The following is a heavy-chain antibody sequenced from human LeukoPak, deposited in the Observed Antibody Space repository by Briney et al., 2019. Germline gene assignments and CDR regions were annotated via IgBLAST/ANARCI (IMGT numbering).Heavy chain of an antibody. CDR1: GFTFSNYF. V-gene: IGHV3-33*01. CDR2: IWSDGSSQ. CDR3: ASGVPAAIY. Sequence: GGSLRLSRVASGFTFSNYFMHWVRQAPGRGLDWVALIWSDGSSQYYADSVKGRFTISRDNSKNTLYLQMNSLRAEDTAVYYCASGVPAAIYWGQGTLVTVSS. D-gene: IGHD2-2*01. J-gene: IGHJ4*02.